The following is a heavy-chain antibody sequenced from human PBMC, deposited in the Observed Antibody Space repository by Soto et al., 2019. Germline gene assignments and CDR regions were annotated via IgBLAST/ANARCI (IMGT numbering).Heavy chain of an antibody. D-gene: IGHD3-22*01. Sequence: SVTLSLTCTVSGGSISSVGYYWSWIRQHPGKGLEWIGYIYYSGSTYYNPSLKSRVTISVDTSKNQFSLKLSSVTAADTAVYYCARHGYYYDSSGYPEVGFDYWGQGTLVTVSS. CDR1: GGSISSVGYY. J-gene: IGHJ4*02. CDR2: IYYSGST. V-gene: IGHV4-31*03. CDR3: ARHGYYYDSSGYPEVGFDY.